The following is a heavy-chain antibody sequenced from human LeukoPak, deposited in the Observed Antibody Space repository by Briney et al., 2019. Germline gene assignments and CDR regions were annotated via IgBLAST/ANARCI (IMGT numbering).Heavy chain of an antibody. CDR1: GFTFSNYA. CDR3: AKTFNRAYTYGPADY. Sequence: PGGSLRLSCAGTGFTFSNYAMSWVRQAPGKGLGWVSTIGGAGGSTYYADSVNGRFTTSRDSSKNTLYLQMNSLSAEDTAIYYCAKTFNRAYTYGPADYWGQGTLVTVSS. V-gene: IGHV3-23*01. D-gene: IGHD5-18*01. CDR2: IGGAGGST. J-gene: IGHJ4*02.